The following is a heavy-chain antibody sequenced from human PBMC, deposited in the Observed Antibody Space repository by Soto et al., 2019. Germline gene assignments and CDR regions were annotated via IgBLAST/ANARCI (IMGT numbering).Heavy chain of an antibody. Sequence: PSQTLSLTCAISGDSVSSNSAAWNSIRQSPSRGLEWLGRTYYKSKWNNDYALSVKSRITINPDTSKNQFSLHLYSVTPEDTAVYYCTGITWFRGMDVWGQGTPVTVSS. CDR2: TYYKSKWNN. CDR3: TGITWFRGMDV. J-gene: IGHJ6*02. V-gene: IGHV6-1*01. CDR1: GDSVSSNSAA. D-gene: IGHD3-10*01.